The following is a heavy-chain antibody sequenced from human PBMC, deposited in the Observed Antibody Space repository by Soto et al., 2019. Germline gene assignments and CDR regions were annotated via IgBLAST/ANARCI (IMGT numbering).Heavy chain of an antibody. CDR2: IYYSGST. J-gene: IGHJ4*02. CDR1: GGSITSSY. V-gene: IGHV4-59*01. Sequence: QVQLQESGPGLVKPSETLSLTSTVSGGSITSSYWSWIRQPPGKGLEWIGYIYYSGSTNYNPSLKSRVTISVDTSKNQFSLNLSSVTAADTALYFCARGLRYSDWWGQGTLVTVSS. D-gene: IGHD3-9*01. CDR3: ARGLRYSDW.